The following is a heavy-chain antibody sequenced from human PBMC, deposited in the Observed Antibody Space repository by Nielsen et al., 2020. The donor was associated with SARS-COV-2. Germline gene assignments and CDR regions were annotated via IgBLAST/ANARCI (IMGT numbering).Heavy chain of an antibody. J-gene: IGHJ6*02. V-gene: IGHV3-9*01. CDR2: ISWNSGSI. D-gene: IGHD3-10*01. CDR1: GFTFDDYA. CDR3: ARERRDYYGSGSYLYYYYYGMDV. Sequence: GGSLRLSCAASGFTFDDYAMHWVRQAPGKGLEWVSGISWNSGSIGYADSVKGRFTISRDNAKNSLYLQMNSLRSEDTAVYYCARERRDYYGSGSYLYYYYYGMDVWGQGTTVTVSS.